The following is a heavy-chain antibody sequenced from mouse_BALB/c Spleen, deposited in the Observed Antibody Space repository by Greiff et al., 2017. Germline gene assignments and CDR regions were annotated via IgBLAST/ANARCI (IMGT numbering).Heavy chain of an antibody. CDR2: IWGDGST. Sequence: QIQLQQSGPGLVAPSQSLSITCTVSGFSLTGYGVNWVRQPPGKGLEWLGMIWGDGSTDYNSALKSRLSISKDNSKSQVFLKMNSLQTDDTARYYCAREGYRYPYYYAMDYWGQGTSVTVSS. J-gene: IGHJ4*01. CDR1: GFSLTGYG. V-gene: IGHV2-6-7*01. D-gene: IGHD2-14*01. CDR3: AREGYRYPYYYAMDY.